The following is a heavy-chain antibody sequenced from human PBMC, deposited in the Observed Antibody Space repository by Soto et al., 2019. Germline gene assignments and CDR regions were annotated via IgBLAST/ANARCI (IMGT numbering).Heavy chain of an antibody. V-gene: IGHV1-69*05. CDR3: ARDSPGGGYYYGMDV. CDR2: IVPVLGTS. CDR1: GGSFSSYA. J-gene: IGHJ6*02. D-gene: IGHD3-16*01. Sequence: SVKVSCKASGGSFSSYAISWVRQAPGQGLEWMGGIVPVLGTSHSAQKFQGRVTFSTGDSTTTAYMELSSLRSEDTAVYYCARDSPGGGYYYGMDVWGQGATVTVSS.